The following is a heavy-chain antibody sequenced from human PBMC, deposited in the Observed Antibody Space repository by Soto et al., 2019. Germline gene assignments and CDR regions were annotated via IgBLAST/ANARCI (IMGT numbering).Heavy chain of an antibody. Sequence: QVHLVESGGGVVQPGRSLRLSCAASGFTFSSYAMHWVRQAPGKGLEWVAVISYDGGKRYYADSVKGRFTISRYNSKNTLYLQVHSLRPEDTALYYCARDLGSIYDSWGQGTLVTVSS. CDR2: ISYDGGKR. CDR3: ARDLGSIYDS. J-gene: IGHJ4*02. CDR1: GFTFSSYA. D-gene: IGHD6-13*01. V-gene: IGHV3-30-3*01.